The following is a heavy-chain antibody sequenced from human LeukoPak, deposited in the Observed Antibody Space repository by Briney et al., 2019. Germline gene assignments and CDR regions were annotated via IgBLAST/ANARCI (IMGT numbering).Heavy chain of an antibody. J-gene: IGHJ4*02. CDR1: GFTFSSYS. D-gene: IGHD5-24*01. V-gene: IGHV3-21*01. CDR3: ARGENNYGYYYLDY. CDR2: ISRSSNYI. Sequence: GGSLRLSCAASGFTFSSYSMNWVRQAPGKGLEWVSSISRSSNYIYYADSVKGRFTISRDNAKNSLYLQINSRRAEDTSVYYCARGENNYGYYYLDYWGQGTLVTVSS.